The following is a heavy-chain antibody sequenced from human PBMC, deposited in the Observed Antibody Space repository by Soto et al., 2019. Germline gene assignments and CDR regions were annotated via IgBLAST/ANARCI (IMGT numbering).Heavy chain of an antibody. Sequence: QVQLQESGPGLVKPLETVSLTCTVSGGSLIDDYWNWIRQPPGKGLEWIGYVYSSWSTNYNPSLKSRVTISVDRSKNQFSLKLSSVTAADTALYYCARGNDWKSSTFDIWGHGTMVSVSS. V-gene: IGHV4-59*01. D-gene: IGHD2-21*01. CDR3: ARGNDWKSSTFDI. J-gene: IGHJ3*02. CDR2: VYSSWST. CDR1: GGSLIDDY.